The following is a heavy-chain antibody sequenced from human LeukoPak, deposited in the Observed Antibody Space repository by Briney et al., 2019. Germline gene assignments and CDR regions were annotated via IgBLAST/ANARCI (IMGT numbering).Heavy chain of an antibody. J-gene: IGHJ5*02. CDR2: ISSSGSTI. Sequence: KPGGSLRLSCAASGFTFSDYYMSWIRQAPGKGLEWVSYISSSGSTIYYADSVKGRFTISRDNAKNSLYLQMNSLRAEDTAVYYCARDFYSVYDYGDINNWFDPGGQGTLVTVSS. D-gene: IGHD4-17*01. CDR1: GFTFSDYY. V-gene: IGHV3-11*04. CDR3: ARDFYSVYDYGDINNWFDP.